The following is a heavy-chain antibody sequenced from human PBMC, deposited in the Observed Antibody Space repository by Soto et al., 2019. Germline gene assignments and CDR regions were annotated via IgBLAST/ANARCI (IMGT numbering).Heavy chain of an antibody. CDR1: GYTFTSYY. CDR2: INPSGGST. V-gene: IGHV1-46*03. CDR3: ARAGEDIVVVVAATLWFDP. D-gene: IGHD2-15*01. Sequence: QVQLVQSGAEVKKPGASVKVSCKASGYTFTSYYMHWVRQAPGQGLEWMGIINPSGGSTSYAQKFQGRVTMTRDTSTSTVYMELSSLRSEDTAVYYCARAGEDIVVVVAATLWFDPWGQGTLVTVSS. J-gene: IGHJ5*02.